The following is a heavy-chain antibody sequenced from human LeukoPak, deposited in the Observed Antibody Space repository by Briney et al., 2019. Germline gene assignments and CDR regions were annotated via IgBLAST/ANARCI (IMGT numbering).Heavy chain of an antibody. V-gene: IGHV3-23*01. Sequence: GGSLRLSCAASGFTFSSYSMNWVRQAPGKGLEWVSAISGSGGSTYYADSVKGRFTISRDNSKNTLYLQMNSLRAEDTAVYYCAKGGGSYYSYWGQGTLVTVSS. CDR2: ISGSGGST. J-gene: IGHJ4*02. CDR3: AKGGGSYYSY. D-gene: IGHD1-26*01. CDR1: GFTFSSYS.